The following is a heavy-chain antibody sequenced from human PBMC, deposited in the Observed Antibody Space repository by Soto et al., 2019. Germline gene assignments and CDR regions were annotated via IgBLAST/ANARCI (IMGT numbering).Heavy chain of an antibody. CDR2: IYSGGST. J-gene: IGHJ4*02. Sequence: GGSLRLSCAASGFIVSSNYMTWVRQAPGKGLEWVSVIYSGGSTYYADSVKGRFTISRDNSKNTLYLQMNSLRVGDTAVYYCTSGVVPIIYWGQGTLVTVSS. CDR1: GFIVSSNY. V-gene: IGHV3-53*01. CDR3: TSGVVPIIY. D-gene: IGHD3-16*01.